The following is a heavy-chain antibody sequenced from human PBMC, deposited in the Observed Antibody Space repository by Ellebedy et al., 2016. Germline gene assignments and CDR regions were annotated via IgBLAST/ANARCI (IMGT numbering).Heavy chain of an antibody. J-gene: IGHJ5*02. CDR2: INPLSGDT. V-gene: IGHV1-8*01. Sequence: ASVKVSCXASGYTFVSYDINWVRQAPGQGLEWMGWINPLSGDTGYAQNFQGRITMTRNTATSTVYMELSSLTFEDTAVYYCARRRVWRFDPWGQGTLVTVSS. D-gene: IGHD6-13*01. CDR3: ARRRVWRFDP. CDR1: GYTFVSYD.